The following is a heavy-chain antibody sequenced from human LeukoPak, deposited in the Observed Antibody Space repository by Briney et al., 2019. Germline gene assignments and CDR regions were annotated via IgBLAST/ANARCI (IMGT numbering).Heavy chain of an antibody. V-gene: IGHV3-53*01. CDR2: IYSGGNT. J-gene: IGHJ4*02. D-gene: IGHD3-10*01. Sequence: GGSLRLSCAASGFTVSSNYMSWVRQAPGKGLEWVSVIYSGGNTDYADSVKGRFTISRDNSKNTVFLQMNSLRAEDTAFYYCVRAGSYYRFDYWGQGTLVAVSS. CDR3: VRAGSYYRFDY. CDR1: GFTVSSNY.